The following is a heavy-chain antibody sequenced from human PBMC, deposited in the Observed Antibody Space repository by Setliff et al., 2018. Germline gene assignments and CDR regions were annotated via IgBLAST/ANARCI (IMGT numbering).Heavy chain of an antibody. CDR3: AYDSSGYYPGY. D-gene: IGHD3-22*01. J-gene: IGHJ4*02. Sequence: ASVKVSCKASGHTFITFGIRWVRQAPGQGLEWMGWISAYSDDTKYAEKFQGRVTMTMDTSTGTAYMELRSLRSDDTAVYICAYDSSGYYPGYWGQGTLVTVSS. CDR2: ISAYSDDT. CDR1: GHTFITFG. V-gene: IGHV1-18*01.